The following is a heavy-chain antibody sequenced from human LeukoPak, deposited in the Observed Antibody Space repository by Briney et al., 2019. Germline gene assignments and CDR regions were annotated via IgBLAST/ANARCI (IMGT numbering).Heavy chain of an antibody. CDR3: ARVSRKYTGYQYYFDY. V-gene: IGHV3-53*01. CDR2: IYSGGTT. J-gene: IGHJ4*02. D-gene: IGHD5-12*01. Sequence: GGSLRLSCAASGFIVSSNYMSWVRQAPGKGLEWVSVIYSGGTTYYADSVKGRFTISRDTSKNTLYLQMNSLRAEDTAVYYCARVSRKYTGYQYYFDYWGQGTLVTVSS. CDR1: GFIVSSNY.